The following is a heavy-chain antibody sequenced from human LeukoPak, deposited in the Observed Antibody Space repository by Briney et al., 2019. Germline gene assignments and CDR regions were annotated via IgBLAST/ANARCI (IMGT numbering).Heavy chain of an antibody. V-gene: IGHV3-30*17. CDR1: GFSFSYYA. CDR2: ISNNGTNK. D-gene: IGHD2-15*01. CDR3: ARSTGDCSGGTCYSDFDC. Sequence: HTGRSLRLSCAASGFSFSYYAMHWVRQAPGKGLEWVAVISNNGTNKYYADSVKGRFTISRDKSKNTLYLQMNSLRAEDTAVYYCARSTGDCSGGTCYSDFDCWGQGILVTVSS. J-gene: IGHJ4*02.